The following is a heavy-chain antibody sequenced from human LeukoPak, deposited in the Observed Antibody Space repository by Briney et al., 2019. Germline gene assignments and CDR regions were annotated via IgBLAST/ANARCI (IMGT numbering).Heavy chain of an antibody. V-gene: IGHV3-7*01. CDR2: IREDGGDI. CDR1: GFTFTNYW. CDR3: VRDRGSGSSQTHEFFEH. Sequence: GGSLRLSCAASGFTFTNYWMSWVRQAPGKGPEGVAMIREDGGDIYYVGSVKGRFTISRDNAKNSLFLQMNSLRAEDTAVYYCVRDRGSGSSQTHEFFEHWGQGTLVTVSS. J-gene: IGHJ1*01. D-gene: IGHD1-26*01.